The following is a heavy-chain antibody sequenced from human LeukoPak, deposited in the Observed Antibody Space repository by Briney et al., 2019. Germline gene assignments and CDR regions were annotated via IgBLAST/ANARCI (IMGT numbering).Heavy chain of an antibody. V-gene: IGHV4-38-2*02. J-gene: IGHJ4*02. D-gene: IGHD6-13*01. CDR1: GYSISSGYY. Sequence: PSETLSLTCTVSGYSISSGYYWGWIRQPPGKGLEWIGSIYHSGSTYYNPSLKSRVTISVDTSKNQFSLKLSSVTATDTAVYYCARGISTTGTDYWGQGTLVTV. CDR2: IYHSGST. CDR3: ARGISTTGTDY.